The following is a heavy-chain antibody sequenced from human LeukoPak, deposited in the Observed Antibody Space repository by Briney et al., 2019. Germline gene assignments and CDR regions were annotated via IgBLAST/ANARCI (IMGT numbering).Heavy chain of an antibody. CDR2: INHSGST. D-gene: IGHD3-16*01. CDR3: ARPRGDQYGQETRNYYYYYMDV. CDR1: GGSFSGYY. J-gene: IGHJ6*03. Sequence: SETLSLTCAVYGGSFSGYYWSWIRQPPGKGLEWIGEINHSGSTNYNPSLKSRVTISVDTSKNQFSLKLSSVTAADTAVYYCARPRGDQYGQETRNYYYYYMDVWGKGTTVTISS. V-gene: IGHV4-34*01.